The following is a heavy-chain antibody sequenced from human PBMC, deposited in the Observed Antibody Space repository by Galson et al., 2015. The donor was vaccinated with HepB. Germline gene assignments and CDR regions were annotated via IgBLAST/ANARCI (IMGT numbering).Heavy chain of an antibody. J-gene: IGHJ4*02. CDR2: INTNTGSP. CDR1: GYTFTSYA. D-gene: IGHD4-17*01. V-gene: IGHV7-4-1*02. CDR3: TRAFYGDSYYFDY. Sequence: SVKVSCKASGYTFTSYAMNWVRQAPGQGLEWMGWINTNTGSPTYARGFTGRFVLSLDTSVSTAYLQISSLKAEDTAVYYCTRAFYGDSYYFDYWGQGTLVTVSS.